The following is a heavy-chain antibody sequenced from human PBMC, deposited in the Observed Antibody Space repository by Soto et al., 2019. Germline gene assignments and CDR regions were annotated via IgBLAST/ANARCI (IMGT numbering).Heavy chain of an antibody. V-gene: IGHV4-30-2*01. D-gene: IGHD2-15*01. Sequence: SETLSLTCAVSGGSISSGGYFWSWIRQPPGKGLEWIGYIYHSGSTYYNPSLKSRVSISVDRSKNQFSLKLSSVTAADTAVYYCPRGRYCSVCRKYVQHLRNCGKRT. CDR1: GGSISSGGYF. CDR3: PRGRYCSVCRKYVQHLRN. CDR2: IYHSGST. J-gene: IGHJ3*01.